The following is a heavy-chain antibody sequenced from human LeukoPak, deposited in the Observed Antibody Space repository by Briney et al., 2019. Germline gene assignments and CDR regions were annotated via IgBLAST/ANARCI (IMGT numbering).Heavy chain of an antibody. CDR3: TRQQLVLDY. Sequence: GGSLRLSCAASGFTFSNAWMSWVRQAPGKGREWVGHIKSKTDGGTTDYAAPVKGRVTISRADSKNTLYLQRNSLKNQDTAVYYCTRQQLVLDYWGQGTLVTVSS. J-gene: IGHJ4*02. CDR1: GFTFSNAW. V-gene: IGHV3-15*01. CDR2: IKSKTDGGTT. D-gene: IGHD6-13*01.